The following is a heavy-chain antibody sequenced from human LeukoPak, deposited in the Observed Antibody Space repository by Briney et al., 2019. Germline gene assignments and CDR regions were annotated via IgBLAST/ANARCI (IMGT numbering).Heavy chain of an antibody. CDR2: INPNSGGT. D-gene: IGHD6-13*01. Sequence: ASVKVSCKASGYTFTGYYMHWVRQAPGQGLELMGWINPNSGGTNYAQKFQGRVTMTRDTSISTAYMELSRLRSDDTAVYYCARGVSSWYLPYYMDVWGKGTTVTVSS. J-gene: IGHJ6*03. CDR1: GYTFTGYY. V-gene: IGHV1-2*02. CDR3: ARGVSSWYLPYYMDV.